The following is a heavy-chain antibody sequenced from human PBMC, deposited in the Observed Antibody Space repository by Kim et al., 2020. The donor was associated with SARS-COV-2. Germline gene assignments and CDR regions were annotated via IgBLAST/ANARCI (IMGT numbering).Heavy chain of an antibody. D-gene: IGHD3-10*01. CDR2: MNPNSGNT. J-gene: IGHJ5*02. CDR3: ARGGVLLWFGELSYWFDP. CDR1: GYTFTSYD. Sequence: ASVKVSCKASGYTFTSYDINWVRQATGQGLEWMGWMNPNSGNTGYAQKFQGRVTMTRNTSISTAYMELSSLRSEDTAVYYCARGGVLLWFGELSYWFDPWGQGTLVTVSS. V-gene: IGHV1-8*01.